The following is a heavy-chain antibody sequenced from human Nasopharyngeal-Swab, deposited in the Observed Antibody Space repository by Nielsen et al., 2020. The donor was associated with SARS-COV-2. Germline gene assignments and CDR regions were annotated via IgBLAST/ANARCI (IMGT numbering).Heavy chain of an antibody. D-gene: IGHD3-10*01. V-gene: IGHV4-39*01. Sequence: ESLKISCTVSGGSISSSSYYWGWIRQPPGKGLEWIGSIYYSGSTYYNPSLKSRVTISVDTSKNQFSLKLSSVTAADTAVYYCARPSPSVGVLWFGELSYAFDIWGQGTVVTVSS. J-gene: IGHJ3*02. CDR1: GGSISSSSYY. CDR3: ARPSPSVGVLWFGELSYAFDI. CDR2: IYYSGST.